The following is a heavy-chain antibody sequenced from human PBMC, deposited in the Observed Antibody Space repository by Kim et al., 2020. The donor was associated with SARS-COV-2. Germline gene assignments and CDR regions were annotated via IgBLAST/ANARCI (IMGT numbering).Heavy chain of an antibody. CDR3: ARGRYCEITIFGVVPGHY. V-gene: IGHV4-34*01. Sequence: SETLSLTCAVYGGSFSGYYWSWIRQPPGKGLEWIGEINQSGSTNYNPSLKSRVTISVDTSKNQFSLKLSSVTAADTAVYYCARGRYCEITIFGVVPGHY. J-gene: IGHJ6*01. D-gene: IGHD3-3*01. CDR1: GGSFSGYY. CDR2: INQSGST.